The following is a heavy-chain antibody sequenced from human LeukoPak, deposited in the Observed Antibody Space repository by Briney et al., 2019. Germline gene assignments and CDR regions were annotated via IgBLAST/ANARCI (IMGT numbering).Heavy chain of an antibody. D-gene: IGHD1-26*01. J-gene: IGHJ4*02. V-gene: IGHV4-30-4*08. CDR3: ARDVVGAHDY. CDR2: IYYSGST. Sequence: SQTLSLTCTVSGGSISSGDYYWGWIRQPPGKGLEWIGYIYYSGSTYYNPSRKSRVTISVDTSKNQFSLKLSSVTAADTAVYYCARDVVGAHDYWGQGTLVTVSS. CDR1: GGSISSGDYY.